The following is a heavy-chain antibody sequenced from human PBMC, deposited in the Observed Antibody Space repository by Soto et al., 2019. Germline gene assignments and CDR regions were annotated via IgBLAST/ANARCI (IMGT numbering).Heavy chain of an antibody. CDR1: GLTFSSYA. D-gene: IGHD3-3*01. CDR2: ICYDGGSK. CDR3: ARDRSGITIFGVVISYGMDV. J-gene: IGHJ6*02. V-gene: IGHV3-33*08. Sequence: PWGSLRLSCAASGLTFSSYAMSWVRQAQGKGLEWVAVICYDGGSKYYADSVKGRFTISRDNSKNTLYLQMNSLRAEDTAVYYCARDRSGITIFGVVISYGMDVWGQGTTVTVSS.